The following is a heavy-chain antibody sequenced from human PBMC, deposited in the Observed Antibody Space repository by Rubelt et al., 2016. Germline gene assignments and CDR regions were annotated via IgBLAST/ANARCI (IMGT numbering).Heavy chain of an antibody. D-gene: IGHD3-10*01. J-gene: IGHJ4*02. V-gene: IGHV3-53*01. CDR3: ARGQGFGNLFVY. Sequence: EVQLVESGGGLVQPGGSLRLSCAASGFTVSSSYMSWVRRAPGKGLEWVSTIYIGGSTYYADSVKGRFSITRDNSKNTLDLQMDSLRAEDTAVYYCARGQGFGNLFVYWGQGTLVTVSS. CDR2: IYIGGST. CDR1: GFTVSSSY.